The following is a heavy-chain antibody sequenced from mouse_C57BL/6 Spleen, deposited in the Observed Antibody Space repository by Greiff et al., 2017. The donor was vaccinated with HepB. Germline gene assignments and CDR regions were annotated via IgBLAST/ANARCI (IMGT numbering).Heavy chain of an antibody. CDR1: GYTFTDYY. V-gene: IGHV1-26*01. Sequence: EVQLQQSGPELVKPGASVKISCKASGYTFTDYYMNWVKQSHGKSLEWIGDINPNNGGTSYNQKFKGKATLTVDKSSSPAYMELRSLTSEDSAVYYCARRHYDGSSYDYFDYWGQGTTLTVSS. J-gene: IGHJ2*01. D-gene: IGHD1-1*01. CDR3: ARRHYDGSSYDYFDY. CDR2: INPNNGGT.